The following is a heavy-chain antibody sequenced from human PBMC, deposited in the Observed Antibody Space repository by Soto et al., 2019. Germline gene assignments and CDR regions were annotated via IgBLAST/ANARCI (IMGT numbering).Heavy chain of an antibody. CDR2: ISNDGSIK. CDR3: ARDKKPFNWSPSILKSYYYGMEN. Sequence: GGSLRLSCAASGFTFRTFAMHGVRQAPGKGLEWVAVISNDGSIKYFLDSVKGRFTISRDNSNNTLSLQMDSLRAEDTAVYYCARDKKPFNWSPSILKSYYYGMENWCQGTTVTVSS. J-gene: IGHJ6*02. CDR1: GFTFRTFA. V-gene: IGHV3-30-3*01. D-gene: IGHD1-1*01.